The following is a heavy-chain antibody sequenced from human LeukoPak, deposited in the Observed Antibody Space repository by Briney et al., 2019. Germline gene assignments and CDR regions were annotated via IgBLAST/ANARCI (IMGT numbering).Heavy chain of an antibody. CDR1: GFTFNTYS. Sequence: GGSLRLSCAASGFTFNTYSMNWVRQAPGKGLEWVSAISRSSDYIYYADSVKGRFTISRDNAKNSLYLQMNSLRVEDTAIYYCVRDEGPWGQGTLVTVSS. V-gene: IGHV3-21*01. CDR3: VRDEGP. CDR2: ISRSSDYI. J-gene: IGHJ5*02.